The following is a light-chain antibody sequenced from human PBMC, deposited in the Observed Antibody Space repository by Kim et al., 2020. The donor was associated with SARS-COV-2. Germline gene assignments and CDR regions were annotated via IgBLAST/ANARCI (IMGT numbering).Light chain of an antibody. J-gene: IGLJ3*02. CDR2: DTN. CDR1: TGAVTSGHY. CDR3: LLSYSGARV. V-gene: IGLV7-46*01. Sequence: QAVVTQEPSLTVSPGGTVTLTCGSSTGAVTSGHYPYWFQQKPGQAPRTLIYDTNNKHSWTPARFSGSLLGGKAALTLSGAQPEDEAEYYCLLSYSGARVFGGRTQLTVL.